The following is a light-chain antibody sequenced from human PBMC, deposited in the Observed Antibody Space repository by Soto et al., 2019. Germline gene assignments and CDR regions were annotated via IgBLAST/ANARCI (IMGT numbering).Light chain of an antibody. V-gene: IGKV1-39*01. CDR3: QQRSDLPYT. CDR1: QNISTY. J-gene: IGKJ2*01. CDR2: AAS. Sequence: DIQMTQSPSSLSASVGDRVTITCRASQNISTYLNWYQQNPGKAPKLLIYAASSLQSGVPSRFSGSGSGTDFYLTISSLQPEDFATDYCQQRSDLPYTFGQGTKLEIK.